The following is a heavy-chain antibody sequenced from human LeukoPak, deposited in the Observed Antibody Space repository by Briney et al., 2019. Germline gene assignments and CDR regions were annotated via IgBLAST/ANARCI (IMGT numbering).Heavy chain of an antibody. V-gene: IGHV1-18*01. CDR2: ISAYNGNT. CDR3: ARGYYYDSSGYSDFDY. Sequence: ASVKVSCKASGYTFTSYGISWVRQAPGQRLEWMGWISAYNGNTNYAQKLQGRVTMTTDTSTSTAYMELRSLRSDDTAVYYCARGYYYDSSGYSDFDYWGQGTLVTVSS. D-gene: IGHD3-22*01. CDR1: GYTFTSYG. J-gene: IGHJ4*02.